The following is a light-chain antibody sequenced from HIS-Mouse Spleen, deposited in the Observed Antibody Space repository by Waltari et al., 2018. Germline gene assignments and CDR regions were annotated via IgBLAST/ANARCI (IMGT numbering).Light chain of an antibody. CDR2: LDS. CDR3: MQALQTPGT. CDR1: QSLLHSNGYIY. J-gene: IGKJ2*02. Sequence: DIVMTQSPLSLPVTPGEPASIACRARQSLLHSNGYIYLDWYLQKPGQSPQLLIYLDSKLDSGVLDRFSGSGSGTDFTLKISRVEAGDVGVYYCMQALQTPGTFGQGTKLEIK. V-gene: IGKV2-28*01.